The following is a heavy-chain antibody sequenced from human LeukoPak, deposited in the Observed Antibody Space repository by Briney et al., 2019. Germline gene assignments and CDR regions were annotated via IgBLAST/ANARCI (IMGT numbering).Heavy chain of an antibody. Sequence: PSETLSLTCTVSGGSISSYYWSWIRQPPGKGLEWIGYIYYSGSTNYNPSLKSRVTISVDTSKNQFSLKLSSVTAADTAVYYCARDLAGTAETTHWFDPWGQGTLVTVSS. V-gene: IGHV4-59*01. D-gene: IGHD4-17*01. CDR1: GGSISSYY. J-gene: IGHJ5*02. CDR3: ARDLAGTAETTHWFDP. CDR2: IYYSGST.